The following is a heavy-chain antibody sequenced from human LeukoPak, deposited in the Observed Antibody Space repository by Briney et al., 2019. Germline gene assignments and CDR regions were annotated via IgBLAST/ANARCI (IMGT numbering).Heavy chain of an antibody. CDR1: GGSISSSDYY. J-gene: IGHJ6*03. CDR3: ARDWRAYHYYFMDV. V-gene: IGHV4-39*07. CDR2: VYYSGST. Sequence: PSETLSLTCTVSGGSISSSDYYWGWIRQPPGKGLEWIGSVYYSGSTYYNPSLKSRVTIAAETSKNQISLKLTSVTPADTAVYYCARDWRAYHYYFMDVWGKGTTVTASS.